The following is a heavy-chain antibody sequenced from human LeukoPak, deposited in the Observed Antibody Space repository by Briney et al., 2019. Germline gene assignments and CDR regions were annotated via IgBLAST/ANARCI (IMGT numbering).Heavy chain of an antibody. Sequence: ASVKVSCKASGYTFTSYDINWVRQATGQGLEWMGWMNPNSGNTGYAQKFQGGVTMTRNTSISTAYMELSSLRSEDTAVYYCARAVAGHGIPDDYWGQGTLVTVSS. D-gene: IGHD6-19*01. CDR2: MNPNSGNT. V-gene: IGHV1-8*01. CDR3: ARAVAGHGIPDDY. J-gene: IGHJ4*02. CDR1: GYTFTSYD.